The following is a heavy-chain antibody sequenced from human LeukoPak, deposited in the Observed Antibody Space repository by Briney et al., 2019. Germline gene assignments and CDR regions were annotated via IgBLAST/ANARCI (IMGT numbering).Heavy chain of an antibody. CDR1: GCTFSSYA. Sequence: PGASLRLSCAASGCTFSSYAMSWVRQAPGKGLEWVSAISGSGGSTYYADSVKGRFTISRDNSKNTLYLQMNSLRAEDTAVYYCAKDREDSSSPYYFDYWGQGTLVTVSS. CDR2: ISGSGGST. V-gene: IGHV3-23*01. D-gene: IGHD6-6*01. J-gene: IGHJ4*02. CDR3: AKDREDSSSPYYFDY.